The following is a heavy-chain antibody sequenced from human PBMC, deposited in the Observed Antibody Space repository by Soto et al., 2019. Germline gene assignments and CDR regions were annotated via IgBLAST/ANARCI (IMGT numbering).Heavy chain of an antibody. J-gene: IGHJ6*02. CDR1: GFTFSTYS. CDR3: ARPGRYYYYGMDV. CDR2: ISGSSSTI. V-gene: IGHV3-48*02. Sequence: GGSLRLSCAASGFTFSTYSMNWVRQAPGRGLEWVSYISGSSSTIYYGDSVKGRFTISRDNAKNSPYLQMNSLRDEDTAVYYCARPGRYYYYGMDVWGQGTTVTVSS.